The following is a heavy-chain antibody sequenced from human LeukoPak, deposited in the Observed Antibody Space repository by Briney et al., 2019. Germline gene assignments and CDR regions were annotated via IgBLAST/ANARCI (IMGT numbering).Heavy chain of an antibody. J-gene: IGHJ4*02. CDR3: ARAPVDYYDSSCYYSYFDY. V-gene: IGHV5-51*01. Sequence: GESLKISCKGSGYSFTSYWIGWVRQLPGKGLEWMGIIYPGDSDTRYSPSFQGQVTISADKSISTAYLQWSSLKASDTAMYYCARAPVDYYDSSCYYSYFDYWGQGTLVTVSS. D-gene: IGHD3-22*01. CDR2: IYPGDSDT. CDR1: GYSFTSYW.